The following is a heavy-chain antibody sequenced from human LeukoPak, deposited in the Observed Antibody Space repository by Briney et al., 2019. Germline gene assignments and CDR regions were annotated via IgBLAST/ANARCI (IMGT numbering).Heavy chain of an antibody. J-gene: IGHJ4*02. CDR3: ARARGSYSFDY. CDR1: GFTFSSYS. V-gene: IGHV3-48*04. Sequence: PGGSLRLSCAASGFTFSSYSMNWVRQAPGKGLEWVSYISNSGSAMYYADSVEGRFTISRDNAKNSLYLQMNSLRAEDTAVYYCARARGSYSFDYWGQGTLVTVSS. CDR2: ISNSGSAM. D-gene: IGHD1-26*01.